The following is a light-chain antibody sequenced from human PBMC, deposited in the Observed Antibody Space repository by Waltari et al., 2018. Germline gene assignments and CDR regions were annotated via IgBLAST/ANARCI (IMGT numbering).Light chain of an antibody. CDR3: QQYGSSPRT. Sequence: EIVLTQSPGTLSLSPGERATLSCRASQSVSSNSLAWYQQKPGQAPRLLIYAASSRATGIPDSFSGSGSGTDFTLTISRLEPEDFAVYYCQQYGSSPRTFGPGTKVDVK. CDR2: AAS. J-gene: IGKJ3*01. V-gene: IGKV3-20*01. CDR1: QSVSSNS.